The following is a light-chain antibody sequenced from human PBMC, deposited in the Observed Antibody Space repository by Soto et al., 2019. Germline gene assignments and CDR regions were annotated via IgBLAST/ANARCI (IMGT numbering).Light chain of an antibody. Sequence: AIQMTQSPSSVSASVGDRVTITCRASQGISSYLAWYQQKPGKAPKLLIYAASTLQSGVPSRFSGSGSGTDFTLTISCLQSEDFATYYCRQYYSYPFTFGQGTRLEIK. CDR3: RQYYSYPFT. V-gene: IGKV1-8*01. J-gene: IGKJ5*01. CDR2: AAS. CDR1: QGISSY.